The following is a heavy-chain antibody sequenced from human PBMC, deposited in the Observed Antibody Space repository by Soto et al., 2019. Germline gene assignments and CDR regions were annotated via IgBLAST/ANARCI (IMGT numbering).Heavy chain of an antibody. D-gene: IGHD3-3*01. V-gene: IGHV3-72*01. J-gene: IGHJ4*02. CDR2: SRNRVKSFTT. Sequence: EVQLVESGGGLVQPGGSLRLSCAASGFTLSDHYLDWVRQAPGKGLEWVGRSRNRVKSFTTAYAASVRGRFTFSRDDSTNSLYLQMNCLKTDDTAVYYCARASTPDSTGYDYWGQGTLVTVSS. CDR1: GFTLSDHY. CDR3: ARASTPDSTGYDY.